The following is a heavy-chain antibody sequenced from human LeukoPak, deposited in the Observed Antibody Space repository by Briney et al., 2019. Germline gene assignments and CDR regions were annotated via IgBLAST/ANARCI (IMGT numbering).Heavy chain of an antibody. CDR1: GYTFTSYD. Sequence: WASVKVSCKASGYTFTSYDINWVRQATGQGLEWMGWMNPNSGNTGYAQKFQGRVTMTRSTSISTAYMELSSLRSEDTAVYYCARSGPYYYGSGSYYNEDAFDIWGQGTMVTVSS. V-gene: IGHV1-8*01. CDR2: MNPNSGNT. J-gene: IGHJ3*02. D-gene: IGHD3-10*01. CDR3: ARSGPYYYGSGSYYNEDAFDI.